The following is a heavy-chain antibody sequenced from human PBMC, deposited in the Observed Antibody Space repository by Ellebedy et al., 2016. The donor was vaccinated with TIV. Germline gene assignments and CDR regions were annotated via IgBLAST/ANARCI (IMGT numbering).Heavy chain of an antibody. V-gene: IGHV3-23*01. CDR1: GFTFSSYA. CDR3: VKGGWLDY. Sequence: GGSLRLXCAASGFTFSSYAMSWVRQAPGEGLEWVSFITYSGDTTHYAESVKGRFTVSRDNSRNTLYLQMSSLRAEDTAIYYCVKGGWLDYWGQGTLVTVSS. CDR2: ITYSGDTT. D-gene: IGHD6-19*01. J-gene: IGHJ4*02.